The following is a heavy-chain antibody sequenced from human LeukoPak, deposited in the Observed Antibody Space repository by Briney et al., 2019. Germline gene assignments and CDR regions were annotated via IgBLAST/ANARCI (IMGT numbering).Heavy chain of an antibody. Sequence: GASVKVSCKASGYTFTSYDINWVRQATGQGLEWMGWMNPNSGNTGYAQKFQGRVTMTRNTSISTAYMELSRLRSEDTAVYYCATRREDYYDSSGYWGQGTLVTVSS. CDR3: ATRREDYYDSSGY. CDR2: MNPNSGNT. J-gene: IGHJ4*02. D-gene: IGHD3-22*01. CDR1: GYTFTSYD. V-gene: IGHV1-8*01.